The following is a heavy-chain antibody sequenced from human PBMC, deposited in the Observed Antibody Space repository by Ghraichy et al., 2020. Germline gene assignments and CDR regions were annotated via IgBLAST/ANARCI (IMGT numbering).Heavy chain of an antibody. CDR1: GFTFSSYS. D-gene: IGHD6-19*01. CDR3: ARDKGSGWYSNWFDP. V-gene: IGHV3-48*02. J-gene: IGHJ5*02. Sequence: GESLNISCAASGFTFSSYSMNWVRQAPGKGLEWVSYISSSSSTIYYADSVKGRFTISRDNAKNSLYLQMNSLRDEDTAVYYCARDKGSGWYSNWFDPWGQGTLVTVSS. CDR2: ISSSSSTI.